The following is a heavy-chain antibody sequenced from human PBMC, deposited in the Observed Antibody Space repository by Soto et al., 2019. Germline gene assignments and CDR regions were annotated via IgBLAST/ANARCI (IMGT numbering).Heavy chain of an antibody. J-gene: IGHJ4*02. CDR2: INHSGST. CDR3: ARGSRWDVVVVVARREGLPFDY. CDR1: SGSFSGYY. V-gene: IGHV4-34*01. D-gene: IGHD2-15*01. Sequence: WETLSLTCAVYSGSFSGYYWSWIRQPPGKGLEWIGEINHSGSTNYNPSLKSRVTISVDTSKNQFSLKPSSVTAADTAVYYCARGSRWDVVVVVARREGLPFDYWGQGTLVTVSS.